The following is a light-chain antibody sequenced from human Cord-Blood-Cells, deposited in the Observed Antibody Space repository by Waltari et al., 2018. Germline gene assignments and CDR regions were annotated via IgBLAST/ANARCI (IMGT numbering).Light chain of an antibody. J-gene: IGKJ5*01. V-gene: IGKV1-39*01. CDR3: QQSYSTPPIT. CDR1: QSISSY. Sequence: DLQMTQSPSSLSASVGDRVTITCLASQSISSYLNWYQQKPGKAPNILSYAASSLQSGVPSRFSGSGSGTDFTLTISSLQPEDFATYYCQQSYSTPPITFGQGTRLEIK. CDR2: AAS.